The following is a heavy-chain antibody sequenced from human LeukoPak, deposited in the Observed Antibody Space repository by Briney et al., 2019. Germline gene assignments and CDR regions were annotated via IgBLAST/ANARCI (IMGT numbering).Heavy chain of an antibody. CDR3: ARVVKYCGGDCWVYFDY. Sequence: PGGSLRLSCAASGFTFSTYAMSWVRQAPGKGLEWVSGISTSGSSTYYADSVKGRFTISRDNSKNTLYLQMNSLRAEDTAVYYCARVVKYCGGDCWVYFDYWGQGTLVTVSS. J-gene: IGHJ4*02. CDR1: GFTFSTYA. D-gene: IGHD2-21*02. CDR2: ISTSGSST. V-gene: IGHV3-23*01.